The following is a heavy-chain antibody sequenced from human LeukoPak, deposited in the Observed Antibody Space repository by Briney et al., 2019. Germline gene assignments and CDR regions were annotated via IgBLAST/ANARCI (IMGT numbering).Heavy chain of an antibody. D-gene: IGHD3-10*01. V-gene: IGHV3-23*01. CDR3: AKQDTMVRGVIMIDY. CDR2: ISGSGGST. CDR1: GFTFSSYA. J-gene: IGHJ4*02. Sequence: GGSLRLSCAASGFTFSSYAMSWVRRAPGKGLEWVSAISGSGGSTYYADSVKGRFTISRDNSKNTLYLQMNSLRAEDTAVYYCAKQDTMVRGVIMIDYWGQGTLVTVSS.